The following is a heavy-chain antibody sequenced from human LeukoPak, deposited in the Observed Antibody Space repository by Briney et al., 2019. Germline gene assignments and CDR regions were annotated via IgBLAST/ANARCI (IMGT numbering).Heavy chain of an antibody. CDR1: GGSFSGYY. CDR2: INHSGST. D-gene: IGHD3-10*01. V-gene: IGHV4-34*01. CDR3: ARFWFGEFPL. Sequence: KPSETLSLTCAVYGGSFSGYYWSWIRQPPGKGLEWIGEINHSGSTNYNPSLKSRVTISVDTSKNQFSLKLSSVTAADTAVYYCARFWFGEFPLWGQGTLVTVSS. J-gene: IGHJ4*02.